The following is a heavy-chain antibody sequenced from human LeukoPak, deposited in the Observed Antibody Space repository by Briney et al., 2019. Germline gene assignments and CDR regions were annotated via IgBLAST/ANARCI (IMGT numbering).Heavy chain of an antibody. D-gene: IGHD6-6*01. CDR2: IWYDGSNE. Sequence: GGSLRLSCAASGFSFRGNAMHWVRQAPGKGLEWLAIIWYDGSNEYYADSVKGRFTISRDNSKNTLYLQMNSLRAEDTALYYCARGGMSARPDYWGQGTLVTDSS. CDR1: GFSFRGNA. CDR3: ARGGMSARPDY. V-gene: IGHV3-33*01. J-gene: IGHJ4*02.